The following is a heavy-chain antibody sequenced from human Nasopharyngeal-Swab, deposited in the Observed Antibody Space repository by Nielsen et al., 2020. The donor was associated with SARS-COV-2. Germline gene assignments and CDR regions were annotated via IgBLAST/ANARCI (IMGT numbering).Heavy chain of an antibody. CDR3: ARIPADVVVPAARRWGFDY. D-gene: IGHD2-2*01. V-gene: IGHV4-4*02. J-gene: IGHJ4*02. CDR2: IYHSGST. Sequence: WIRQPPRKGLEWIGEIYHSGSTNYNPSLKSRVTISVDKSKNQFSLKLSSVTAADTAVYYCARIPADVVVPAARRWGFDYWGQGTLVTVSS.